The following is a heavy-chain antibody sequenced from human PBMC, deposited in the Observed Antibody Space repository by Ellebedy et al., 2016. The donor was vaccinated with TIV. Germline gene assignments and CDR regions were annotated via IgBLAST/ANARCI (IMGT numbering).Heavy chain of an antibody. Sequence: ASVKVSCKASGGTFNSNAISWVRQAPGQGLEWMGGIMPIFRTANYAQQFQGRVTITADELGSTAYMELSSLRSEDTAVYYCARHSGYSWYYFDYWGQGTLVTVSS. J-gene: IGHJ4*02. V-gene: IGHV1-69*13. CDR1: GGTFNSNA. D-gene: IGHD3-22*01. CDR2: IMPIFRTA. CDR3: ARHSGYSWYYFDY.